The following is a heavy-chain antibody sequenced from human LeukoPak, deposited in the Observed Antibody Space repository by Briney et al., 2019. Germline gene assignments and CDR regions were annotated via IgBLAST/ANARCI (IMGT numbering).Heavy chain of an antibody. CDR2: INHGGST. CDR1: GGSFSGYF. D-gene: IGHD3-22*01. CDR3: ARGPPLTYDGSGYYFFDY. V-gene: IGHV4-34*01. Sequence: SETLSLTCAVYGGSFSGYFWTWIRQPPGKGLEWIGEINHGGSTNYNPSLKSRVTISVDTSKNHFSLKLSSLTAADTVVYYCARGPPLTYDGSGYYFFDYWGQGTLVTVSS. J-gene: IGHJ4*02.